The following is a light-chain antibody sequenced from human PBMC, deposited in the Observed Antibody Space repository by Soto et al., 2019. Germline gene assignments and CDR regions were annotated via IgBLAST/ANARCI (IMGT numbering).Light chain of an antibody. CDR1: QSVSSY. J-gene: IGKJ2*01. CDR3: QQYYNWPLEYT. CDR2: DAS. Sequence: EIVLTQSPATLSLSPGERATLSCRASQSVSSYLAWYQQKPGQAPRLLIYDASNRATGIPARFSGSGSGTEFTLTISSLQSEDFAVYWCQQYYNWPLEYTFGQGTKLEI. V-gene: IGKV3-11*01.